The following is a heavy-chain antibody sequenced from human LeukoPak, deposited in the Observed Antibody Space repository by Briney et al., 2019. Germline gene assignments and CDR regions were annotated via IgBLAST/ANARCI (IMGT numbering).Heavy chain of an antibody. V-gene: IGHV3-48*03. CDR2: ISSSGSTI. Sequence: GGSLRLSCAASGFTFSNWAITWVRQAPGMGLEWVSYISSSGSTIYYADSVKGRFTISRDNAKNSLYLQMNSLRAEDTAVYYCARDGATPHGMDVWGQGTTVTVSS. CDR1: GFTFSNWA. J-gene: IGHJ6*02. CDR3: ARDGATPHGMDV. D-gene: IGHD5-12*01.